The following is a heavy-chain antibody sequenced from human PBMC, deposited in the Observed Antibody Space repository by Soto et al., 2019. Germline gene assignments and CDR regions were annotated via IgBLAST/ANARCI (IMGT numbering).Heavy chain of an antibody. CDR2: INAGNGNT. V-gene: IGHV1-3*01. CDR3: ARDGKMGRFGELLSPFDY. D-gene: IGHD3-10*01. CDR1: GYTFTSYA. Sequence: ASVKVSCKASGYTFTSYAMHWVRQAPGQRLEWMGWINAGNGNTKYSRKFQGRVTITRDTSASTAYMELSSLRSEDTAVYYCARDGKMGRFGELLSPFDYWGQGTLVTV. J-gene: IGHJ4*02.